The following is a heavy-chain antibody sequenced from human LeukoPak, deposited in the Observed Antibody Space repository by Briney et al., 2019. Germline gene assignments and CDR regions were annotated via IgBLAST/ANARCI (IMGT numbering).Heavy chain of an antibody. CDR1: GYTFTGYY. J-gene: IGHJ4*02. CDR3: AAGYCCGGSCSSGTDY. Sequence: ASVKVSCKASGYTFTGYYMHWVRQAPGQGLEWMGRINPNSGGTNYAQKFQGRVTMTRDTSISTAYMELSRLRSDDTAVYYCAAGYCCGGSCSSGTDYWGQGTLVTVSS. V-gene: IGHV1-2*06. D-gene: IGHD2-15*01. CDR2: INPNSGGT.